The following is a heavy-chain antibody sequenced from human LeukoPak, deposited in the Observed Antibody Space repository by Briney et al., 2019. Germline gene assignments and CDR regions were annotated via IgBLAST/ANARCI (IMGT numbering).Heavy chain of an antibody. CDR1: GYTFTGYY. CDR2: INPNSGGT. Sequence: ASVKVSCKASGYTFTGYYMRWVRQAPGQGLEWMGRINPNSGGTNYAQKFQGRVTMTRDTSISTAYMELSRLRSDDTAVYYCARGRIAAASYVDYWGQGTLVTVSS. CDR3: ARGRIAAASYVDY. D-gene: IGHD6-13*01. J-gene: IGHJ4*02. V-gene: IGHV1-2*06.